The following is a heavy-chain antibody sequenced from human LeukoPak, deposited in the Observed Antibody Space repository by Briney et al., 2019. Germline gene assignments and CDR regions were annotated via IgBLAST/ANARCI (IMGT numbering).Heavy chain of an antibody. Sequence: SETLSLTCTVSGGSISSYYWSWIRQPPGKGLEWIGYIYYSGSTNYNPSLKSRVTISVDTPKNQFSLKLSSVTAADTAVYYCARGTPSGYCSGGSCYPFDIWGQGTMVTVSS. V-gene: IGHV4-59*01. D-gene: IGHD2-15*01. CDR3: ARGTPSGYCSGGSCYPFDI. J-gene: IGHJ3*02. CDR2: IYYSGST. CDR1: GGSISSYY.